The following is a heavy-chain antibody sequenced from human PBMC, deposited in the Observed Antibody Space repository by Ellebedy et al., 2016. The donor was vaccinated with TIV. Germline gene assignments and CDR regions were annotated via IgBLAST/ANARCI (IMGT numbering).Heavy chain of an antibody. CDR1: GFTFSSYG. CDR2: ISDSGGWT. Sequence: GESLKISCAASGFTFSSYGMNWVRQAPGKGLEWVSGISDSGGWTDYADSVKGRFTISRDNSTNTLYLQVNSLRAEDTAVYYCAKFIAVAFFRKGGGGNYGMDVWGQGTTVTVSS. CDR3: AKFIAVAFFRKGGGGNYGMDV. D-gene: IGHD6-19*01. V-gene: IGHV3-23*01. J-gene: IGHJ6*02.